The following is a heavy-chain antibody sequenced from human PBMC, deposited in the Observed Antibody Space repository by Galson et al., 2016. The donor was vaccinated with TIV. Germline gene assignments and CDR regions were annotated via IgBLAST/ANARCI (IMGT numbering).Heavy chain of an antibody. V-gene: IGHV3-9*01. CDR1: GFTFNEFA. J-gene: IGHJ4*02. CDR2: ISWNSDSQ. D-gene: IGHD2-21*02. CDR3: TKVGCTGGDCYSLDMYYFDY. Sequence: SLRLSCAASGFTFNEFAMHWVRQSPGGGLEWVSGISWNSDSQRYADSVKGRFTISRDNGKKLLYLQMDSLRPEDTAIYYCTKVGCTGGDCYSLDMYYFDYWGQGAPVTVSS.